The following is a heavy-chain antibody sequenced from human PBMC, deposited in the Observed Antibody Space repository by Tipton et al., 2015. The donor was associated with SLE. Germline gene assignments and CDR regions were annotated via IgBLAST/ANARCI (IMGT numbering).Heavy chain of an antibody. CDR1: GFIFNNYA. CDR2: ISYDGINE. CDR3: AREVGGSFCYYCARDV. V-gene: IGHV3-30*04. J-gene: IGHJ6*02. Sequence: RSLRLSCAASGFIFNNYAMHWVRQGPGKGLEWVALISYDGINEYYTDSVEGRFTVSRGNSKNTLYLQMNSLRSDDTAVYHCAREVGGSFCYYCARDVWGLGTTVTVSS. D-gene: IGHD2-15*01.